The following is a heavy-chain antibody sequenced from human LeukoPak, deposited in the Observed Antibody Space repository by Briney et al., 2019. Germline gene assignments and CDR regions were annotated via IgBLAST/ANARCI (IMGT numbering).Heavy chain of an antibody. Sequence: GGSLRLSCAASGFTFSSYSMNWVRQAPGKGLEWVSSISGSSSNIYYADSVKGRFTISRDNAKNALYLQMNSLRADDTAGYYCARGGKYYYDSSGYYQSLVYYYYMDVWGKGTTVTVSS. J-gene: IGHJ6*03. CDR1: GFTFSSYS. CDR3: ARGGKYYYDSSGYYQSLVYYYYMDV. V-gene: IGHV3-21*04. D-gene: IGHD3-22*01. CDR2: ISGSSSNI.